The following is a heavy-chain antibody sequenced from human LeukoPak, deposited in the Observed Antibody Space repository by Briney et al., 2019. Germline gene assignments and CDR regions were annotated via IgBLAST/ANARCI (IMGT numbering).Heavy chain of an antibody. V-gene: IGHV3-74*01. CDR3: ASIYYDIRVD. Sequence: GGSLRLSCAASGFTFSSYWMHWVRQASGKGLVWVSRINSDGSSTSYADSVKGRFTISRDNAKNMLYLQMNSLRAEDTAVYYCASIYYDIRVDWGQGTLVTVSS. CDR2: INSDGSST. D-gene: IGHD3-9*01. CDR1: GFTFSSYW. J-gene: IGHJ4*02.